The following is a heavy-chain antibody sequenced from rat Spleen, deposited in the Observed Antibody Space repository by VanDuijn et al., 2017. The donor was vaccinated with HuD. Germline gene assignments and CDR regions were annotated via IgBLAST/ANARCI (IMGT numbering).Heavy chain of an antibody. CDR2: ISTSGGST. D-gene: IGHD4-3*01. Sequence: EVQLVESGGGLVQPGRSLKLSCVASGFTFSNYWMYWVRQAPTKGLEWVASISTSGGSTYYRDSVKGRFTVARANSENTVYLQMNSLRSEDTATYYCAVAGYGYWGQGVMITVSS. V-gene: IGHV5-58*01. CDR3: AVAGYGY. J-gene: IGHJ2*01. CDR1: GFTFSNYW.